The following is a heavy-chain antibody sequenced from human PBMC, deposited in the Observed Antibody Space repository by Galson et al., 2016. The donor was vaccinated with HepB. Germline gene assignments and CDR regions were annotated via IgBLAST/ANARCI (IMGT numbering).Heavy chain of an antibody. V-gene: IGHV1-8*01. Sequence: SVKVSCKASGYSFTSYDINWVRQATGQGLEWMGWMNPNSGNTEYAQKFQGRVTITADESTSTAYMELSSLRSEDTAMYYCAREFSTGDYVWFDTWGQGTLVTVSS. CDR1: GYSFTSYD. J-gene: IGHJ5*02. CDR2: MNPNSGNT. D-gene: IGHD4-17*01. CDR3: AREFSTGDYVWFDT.